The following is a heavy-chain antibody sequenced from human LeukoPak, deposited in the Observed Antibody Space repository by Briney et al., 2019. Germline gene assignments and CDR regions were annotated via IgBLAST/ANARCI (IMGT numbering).Heavy chain of an antibody. D-gene: IGHD4/OR15-4a*01. CDR3: ARELKGDYKGFDF. V-gene: IGHV4-59*13. Sequence: LSETVSHPRSVSGDSISSYYWSWIRQPPGKGLEWIGYIYYNGNSNNNHTRKSPVTISIDTSKNQISLKLSSVTAADTAVYYCARELKGDYKGFDFWGQGTLVTVSS. CDR2: IYYNGNS. CDR1: GDSISSYY. J-gene: IGHJ4*02.